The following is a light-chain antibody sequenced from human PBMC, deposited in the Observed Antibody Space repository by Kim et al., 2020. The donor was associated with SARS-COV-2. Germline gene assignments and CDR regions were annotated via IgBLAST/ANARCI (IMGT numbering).Light chain of an antibody. CDR3: QQRSNWIT. CDR1: QSVSSN. V-gene: IGKV3-11*01. J-gene: IGKJ5*01. Sequence: SLSPGERATLSCRASQSVSSNLAWYQQKPGQAPRLLIYDASNRATGIPARFSGSGSGTDFTLTISSLESEDFAVYYCQQRSNWITFGQGTRLEIK. CDR2: DAS.